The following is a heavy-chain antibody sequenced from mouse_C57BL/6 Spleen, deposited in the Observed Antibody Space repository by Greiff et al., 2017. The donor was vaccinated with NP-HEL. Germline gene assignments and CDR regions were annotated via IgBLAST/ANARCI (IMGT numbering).Heavy chain of an antibody. V-gene: IGHV1-55*01. CDR3: ARRYGSSLYYAMDY. Sequence: QVQLQQSGAELVKPGASVKMSCKASGYTFTSYWITWVKQRPGQGLEWIGDIYPGSGSTNYNEKFKSKATLTVDTSSSTAYMQLSSLTSEDSAFYYCARRYGSSLYYAMDYWGQGTSVTVSS. J-gene: IGHJ4*01. CDR1: GYTFTSYW. D-gene: IGHD1-1*01. CDR2: IYPGSGST.